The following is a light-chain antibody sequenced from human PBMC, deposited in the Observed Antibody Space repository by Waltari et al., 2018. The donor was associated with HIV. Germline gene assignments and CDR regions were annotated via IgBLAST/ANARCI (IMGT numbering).Light chain of an antibody. CDR1: RSLSYNSNNKNY. Sequence: DIVMTQSPDSLALSLGERATINCKSRRSLSYNSNNKNYLAGYQQKPGQPPQLLSYWASTREFGVPDRFSGSGSGTNFTLTISSLQTEDVAVYYCQQYFNAPITFGGGTRVEI. CDR2: WAS. CDR3: QQYFNAPIT. J-gene: IGKJ4*01. V-gene: IGKV4-1*01.